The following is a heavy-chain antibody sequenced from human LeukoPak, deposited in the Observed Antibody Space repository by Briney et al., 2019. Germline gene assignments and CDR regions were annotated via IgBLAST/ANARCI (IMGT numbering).Heavy chain of an antibody. CDR3: ASLYYYDNSGYYLGSRHFHH. CDR1: GGTFSSYA. V-gene: IGHV1-69*06. J-gene: IGHJ1*01. D-gene: IGHD3-22*01. CDR2: IIPIFGTA. Sequence: SVKVSCKASGGTFSSYAISWVRQAPGQGLEWMGGIIPIFGTANYAQKFQGRVTITADKSTSTAYMELSSLRSEDTAVYYCASLYYYDNSGYYLGSRHFHHWGQGTLVTVSS.